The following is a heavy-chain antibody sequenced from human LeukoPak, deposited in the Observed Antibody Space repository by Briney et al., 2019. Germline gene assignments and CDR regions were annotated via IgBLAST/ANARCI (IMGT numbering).Heavy chain of an antibody. J-gene: IGHJ6*03. V-gene: IGHV4-59*12. CDR2: IYYSGST. CDR1: GGSISSYY. D-gene: IGHD3-3*01. CDR3: ARGRGSIFGVVNYYYYMDV. Sequence: SETLSLTCTVSGGSISSYYWSWIRQPPGKGLEWIGYIYYSGSTNYNPSLKSRVTISVDTSKNQFSLKLSSVTAADTAVYYCARGRGSIFGVVNYYYYMDVWGKGTTVTVSS.